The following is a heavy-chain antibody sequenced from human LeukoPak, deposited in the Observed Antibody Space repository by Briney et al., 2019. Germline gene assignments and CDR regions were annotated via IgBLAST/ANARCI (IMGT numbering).Heavy chain of an antibody. V-gene: IGHV3-33*06. CDR2: IWYDGSNK. Sequence: GGSLRLSCAASGFTFSSYGMHWVRQAPGKGLEWGAVIWYDGSNKYYADSVKGRFTISRDNSKNTLYLQMNSLRAEDTAVYYCAKVTSQDTATPPAFDIWGQGTMVTVSS. CDR3: AKVTSQDTATPPAFDI. D-gene: IGHD5-18*01. J-gene: IGHJ3*02. CDR1: GFTFSSYG.